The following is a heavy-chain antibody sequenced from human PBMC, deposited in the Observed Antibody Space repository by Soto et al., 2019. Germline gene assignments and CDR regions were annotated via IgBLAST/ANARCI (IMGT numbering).Heavy chain of an antibody. D-gene: IGHD3-3*01. J-gene: IGHJ6*03. CDR2: MNPNSGNT. CDR1: GYTFTSYD. Sequence: GASVKVSCKASGYTFTSYDINWVRQATGQGLEWMGWMNPNSGNTGYAQKFQGRVTMTRNTSISTAYMELSSLRSEDTAVYYCARVSDTIFGVVNYPSYFYYMDVWGKGTTVTVSS. V-gene: IGHV1-8*01. CDR3: ARVSDTIFGVVNYPSYFYYMDV.